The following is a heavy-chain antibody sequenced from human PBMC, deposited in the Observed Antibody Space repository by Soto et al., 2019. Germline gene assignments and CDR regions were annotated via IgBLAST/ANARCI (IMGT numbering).Heavy chain of an antibody. Sequence: EVQLVESGGGLVKPGGSLRLSCAASGFTFSSCGMNWVRQAPGTGLEWVSSITSGSSCIYYADSVKGRFTISRDNAKNSQYQQKNSLRAEDKAVFYCAGAAPGCSSSSWEGMDVWGQGTTVTVSS. J-gene: IGHJ6*02. CDR3: AGAAPGCSSSSWEGMDV. CDR2: ITSGSSCI. D-gene: IGHD2-2*01. V-gene: IGHV3-21*01. CDR1: GFTFSSCG.